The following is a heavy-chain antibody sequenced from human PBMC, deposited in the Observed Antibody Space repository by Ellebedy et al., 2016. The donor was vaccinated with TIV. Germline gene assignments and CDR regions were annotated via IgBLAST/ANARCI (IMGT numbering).Heavy chain of an antibody. J-gene: IGHJ4*02. CDR2: IFYSGST. D-gene: IGHD3-9*01. Sequence: MPSETLTLTCTASGGPISSGDYYWSWFRQPPGQGLEWIGYIFYSGSTYYNLSLESCATMSVDTSKNQFTLKLSSETAADTAVYYCTKTSYDIWGQGTLVTVSS. CDR1: GGPISSGDYY. V-gene: IGHV4-30-4*08. CDR3: TKTSYDI.